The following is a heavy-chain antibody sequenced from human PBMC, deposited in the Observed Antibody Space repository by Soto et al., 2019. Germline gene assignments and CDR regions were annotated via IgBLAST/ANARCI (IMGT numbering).Heavy chain of an antibody. V-gene: IGHV4-39*01. J-gene: IGHJ4*02. Sequence: QLQLQESGPGLVKPSETLSLTCTVSGGSISSSSYYWGWIRQPPGKGLEWIGSIYYSGRTYYNPSLKSRVTISVDTSKNQFSLKLSSVTAADTAVYYCARRSPVAGPFDYWGQGTLVTVSS. CDR3: ARRSPVAGPFDY. CDR2: IYYSGRT. D-gene: IGHD6-19*01. CDR1: GGSISSSSYY.